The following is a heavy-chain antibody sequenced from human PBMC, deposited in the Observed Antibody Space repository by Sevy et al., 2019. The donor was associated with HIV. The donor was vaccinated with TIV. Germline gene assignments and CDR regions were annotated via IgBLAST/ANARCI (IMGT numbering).Heavy chain of an antibody. D-gene: IGHD3-10*01. CDR2: ISGSGGST. CDR3: AKGGRDYYGSTSPPHSIDH. J-gene: IGHJ4*02. V-gene: IGHV3-23*01. Sequence: GGSLRLSCAASGFTFSSYAMSWVRQAPGKGLEWVSAISGSGGSTYYADSVKGRFTISRDNSKNTLYLQMNSLRAEDTAVYYCAKGGRDYYGSTSPPHSIDHWGQGTLITVSS. CDR1: GFTFSSYA.